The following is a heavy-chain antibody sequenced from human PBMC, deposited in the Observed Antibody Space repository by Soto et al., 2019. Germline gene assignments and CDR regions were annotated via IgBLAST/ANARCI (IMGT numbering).Heavy chain of an antibody. CDR2: ISGSGGST. CDR3: AKERNFWSGTAGFEA. J-gene: IGHJ5*02. CDR1: GFTFSMFA. V-gene: IGHV3-23*01. D-gene: IGHD3-3*01. Sequence: PVVSLRLSCVGSGFTFSMFAMSWVRQAPGKGLEWISSISGSGGSTYYADPVKGRFTVSRDNSKTTVFLQMNSLRTEDTAVYFCAKERNFWSGTAGFEAWGQGRQVSVSS.